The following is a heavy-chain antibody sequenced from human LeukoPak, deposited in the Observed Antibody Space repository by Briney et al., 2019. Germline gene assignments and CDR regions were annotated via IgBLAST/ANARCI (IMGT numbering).Heavy chain of an antibody. CDR3: ARDLRNYDSSGYYSFDY. CDR1: GYTFTSYG. J-gene: IGHJ4*02. Sequence: ASVKVSCKASGYTFTSYGISWVRQAPGQGLEWMGWISAYNGNTNYAQTLQGRVTMTTDTSTSTAYMELRSLRSDDTAVYYCARDLRNYDSSGYYSFDYWGQGTLVTVSS. D-gene: IGHD3-22*01. V-gene: IGHV1-18*01. CDR2: ISAYNGNT.